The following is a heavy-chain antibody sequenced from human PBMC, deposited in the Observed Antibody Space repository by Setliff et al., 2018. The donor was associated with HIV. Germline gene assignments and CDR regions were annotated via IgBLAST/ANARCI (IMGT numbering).Heavy chain of an antibody. D-gene: IGHD5-18*01. CDR3: ARDDSNGNTDAFDI. CDR2: IGQDGSEK. V-gene: IGHV3-7*03. CDR1: GFTFSSYP. Sequence: PGGSLRLSCAVSGFTFSSYPMTWVRQAPGKGLEWVANIGQDGSEKNYVDSVKGRFTISRDNAKNSMDLQMTSLRAEDTAVYYCARDDSNGNTDAFDIWGQGTTVTVSS. J-gene: IGHJ3*02.